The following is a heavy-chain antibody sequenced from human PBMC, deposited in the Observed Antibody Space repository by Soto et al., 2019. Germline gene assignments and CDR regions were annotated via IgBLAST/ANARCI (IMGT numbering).Heavy chain of an antibody. D-gene: IGHD6-19*01. V-gene: IGHV3-74*01. CDR2: INSDGSST. CDR1: GFTFSSYW. CDR3: AVAVAGPTAIGY. Sequence: GSLRLSCAASGFTFSSYWIHWVRQAPGKGLVWVSRINSDGSSTSYADSVKGRFTISRDNAKNTLYLQMNSLRAEDTAVYYCAVAVAGPTAIGYWGQGTLVTVSS. J-gene: IGHJ4*02.